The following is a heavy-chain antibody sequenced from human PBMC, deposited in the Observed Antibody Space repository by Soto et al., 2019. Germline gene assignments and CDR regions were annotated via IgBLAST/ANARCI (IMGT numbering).Heavy chain of an antibody. Sequence: ASVKVSCKVSGYTLTELSMHWVRQAPGKGLEWMGGFDPEDGETIYAQKFQGRVTMTEDTSTDTAYMELSSLRSEDTAVYYCETDFVVVGASHHLVDYWGQGTLVTVSS. D-gene: IGHD2-15*01. CDR3: ETDFVVVGASHHLVDY. V-gene: IGHV1-24*01. CDR1: GYTLTELS. J-gene: IGHJ4*02. CDR2: FDPEDGET.